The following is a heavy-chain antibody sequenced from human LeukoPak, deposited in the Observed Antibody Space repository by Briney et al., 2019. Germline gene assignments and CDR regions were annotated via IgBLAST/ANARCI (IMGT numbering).Heavy chain of an antibody. CDR2: INHSGFT. J-gene: IGHJ5*02. Sequence: KPSRPCPLTAPFNGGSFRGYYWTGTANPPGKGLDGIGEINHSGFTNYNPSLKSRVTISVDTSKNQFSLKLSSVTAADTAVYYCARQIDPWAPFDPWGQGTLVTVSS. D-gene: IGHD3-9*01. CDR1: GGSFRGYY. CDR3: ARQIDPWAPFDP. V-gene: IGHV4-34*01.